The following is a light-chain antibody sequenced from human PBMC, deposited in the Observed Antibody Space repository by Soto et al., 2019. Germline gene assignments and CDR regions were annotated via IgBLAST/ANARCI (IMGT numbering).Light chain of an antibody. CDR3: QQYDDYPLT. J-gene: IGKJ4*01. Sequence: DIQMTQSPSTLSASVGDRVTITCRASQSIKNWLAWYQQKPGTAPKFLIYDASTLESGVPSRFSGSGSGTQFTLTISSLQADDFATYFCQQYDDYPLTFGGGTKVEIK. CDR1: QSIKNW. V-gene: IGKV1-5*01. CDR2: DAS.